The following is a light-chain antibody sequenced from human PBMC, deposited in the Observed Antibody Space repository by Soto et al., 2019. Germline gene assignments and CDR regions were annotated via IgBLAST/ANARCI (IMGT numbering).Light chain of an antibody. Sequence: EIVMTHSPATLSVSPGERATLSCRASQSVSSNLAWYQQKPGQAPRLLIYGASTRATGIPARFSGSGSGTEFTLTISSLQSEDFAVYYGQQYNNWPHTFGQGTKLEI. CDR2: GAS. CDR1: QSVSSN. CDR3: QQYNNWPHT. V-gene: IGKV3-15*01. J-gene: IGKJ2*01.